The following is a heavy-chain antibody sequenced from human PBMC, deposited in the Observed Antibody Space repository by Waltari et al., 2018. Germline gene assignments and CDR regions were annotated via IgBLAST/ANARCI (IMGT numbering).Heavy chain of an antibody. CDR1: GFPSSRYG. V-gene: IGHV3-33*01. D-gene: IGHD3-9*01. J-gene: IGHJ6*02. Sequence: QVPLVLPGGGVVEPGRSLRLSCAPSGFPSSRYGMHWFRQAPGKGLDWVAVIWYDGSNVYYSDSVKGRFTISRDNSKNTLYLQMNSLRAEDTAVYYCARYFAYYGMDVWGQGTTVTVSS. CDR2: IWYDGSNV. CDR3: ARYFAYYGMDV.